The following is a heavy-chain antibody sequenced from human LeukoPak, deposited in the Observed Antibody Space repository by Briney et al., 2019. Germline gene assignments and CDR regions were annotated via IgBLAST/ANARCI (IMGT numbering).Heavy chain of an antibody. CDR3: AKGPNYDFWSGYSLFDY. V-gene: IGHV3-11*01. Sequence: GGSLRLSCAASGFTFSDYYMTWIRQAPGKGLEWISYISGSGSTIYYADSVKGRFTISRDNAKNSPYLQMNSLRAEDTAVYYCAKGPNYDFWSGYSLFDYWGQGTLVTVSS. D-gene: IGHD3-3*01. CDR2: ISGSGSTI. CDR1: GFTFSDYY. J-gene: IGHJ4*02.